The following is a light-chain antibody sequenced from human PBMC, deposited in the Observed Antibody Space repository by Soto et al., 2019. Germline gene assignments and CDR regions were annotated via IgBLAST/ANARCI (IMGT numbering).Light chain of an antibody. CDR1: SSNIGSNT. Sequence: QSVLTQPPSASGTPGQRVTISCSGSSSNIGSNTVNWYQQLPGTAPKLLIYSNDQRPSGVPDRFSGSKSGTSASLAISGLQSEDEAYYYCAAWDDSLYGVVFGGGTKLTVL. J-gene: IGLJ2*01. CDR3: AAWDDSLYGVV. V-gene: IGLV1-44*01. CDR2: SND.